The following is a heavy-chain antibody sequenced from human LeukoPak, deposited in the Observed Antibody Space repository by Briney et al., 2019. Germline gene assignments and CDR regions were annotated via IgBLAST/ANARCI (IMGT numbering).Heavy chain of an antibody. Sequence: PSETLSLTCTVSGVSISSSSYYWGWLRQPPGKGLEWIATIYYSGSTYYHPSLKSRVTISVDTSNNQFSLKLSSVTAADTAVYYCANRGSYYYDSSGYFLYWGQGTLVTVSS. CDR2: IYYSGST. V-gene: IGHV4-39*01. J-gene: IGHJ4*02. CDR3: ANRGSYYYDSSGYFLY. CDR1: GVSISSSSYY. D-gene: IGHD3-22*01.